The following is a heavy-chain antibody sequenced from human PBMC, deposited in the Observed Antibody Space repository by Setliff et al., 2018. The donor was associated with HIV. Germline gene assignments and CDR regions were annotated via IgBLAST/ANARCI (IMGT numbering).Heavy chain of an antibody. CDR1: GGSISSGGYY. CDR2: VYYNGDT. Sequence: SETLSLTCTVSGGSISSGGYYWSWIRQHPEKGLEWIGYVYYNGDTYYNPSLKSRVTLSVDTSKNQFSLNLSSVTAADTAVHYCAREDNSGYVDYWGQGTLVTAPQ. CDR3: AREDNSGYVDY. D-gene: IGHD1-1*01. J-gene: IGHJ4*02. V-gene: IGHV4-31*03.